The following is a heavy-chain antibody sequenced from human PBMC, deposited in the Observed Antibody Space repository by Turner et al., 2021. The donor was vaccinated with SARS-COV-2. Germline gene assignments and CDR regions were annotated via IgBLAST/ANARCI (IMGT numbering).Heavy chain of an antibody. D-gene: IGHD2-15*01. CDR2: SNHSGST. J-gene: IGHJ5*02. CDR1: GGSFSGYY. Sequence: QVQLQQWGAGPLKPSETQSLTRAVYGGSFSGYYWSRIRQPPGKGLEWIGESNHSGSTNYNPSLKSRVTISVDTSKNQFSLKLSSVTAADTAVYSCARGPRVVAPTTWFDPWGQGALVTVSS. CDR3: ARGPRVVAPTTWFDP. V-gene: IGHV4-34*01.